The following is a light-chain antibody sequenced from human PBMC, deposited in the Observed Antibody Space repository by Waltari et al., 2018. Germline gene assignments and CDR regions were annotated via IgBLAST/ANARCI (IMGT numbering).Light chain of an antibody. J-gene: IGLJ1*01. CDR2: DND. CDR1: NFNIGSNR. Sequence: QSVVTQPPSASGTPGQRVTISCSGRNFNIGSNRVYWFQQTPGAAPKLLMYDNDQRPSGVPDRFSASKSGTSASLAISALQSGDEADYYCATWEGSQRVFGTGTKVTVL. CDR3: ATWEGSQRV. V-gene: IGLV1-44*01.